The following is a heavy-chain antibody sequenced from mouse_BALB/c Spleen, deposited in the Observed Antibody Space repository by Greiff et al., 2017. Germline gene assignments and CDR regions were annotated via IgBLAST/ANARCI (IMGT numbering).Heavy chain of an antibody. V-gene: IGHV1-87*01. Sequence: QVQLQQSGAELARPGASVKLSCKASGYTFTSYWMQWVKQRPGQGLEWIGAIYPGDGDTRYTQKFKGKATLTADKSSSTAYMQLSSLASEDSAVYYCARGGLDDYDDYAMDYWGQGTSVTVSS. J-gene: IGHJ4*01. CDR2: IYPGDGDT. CDR3: ARGGLDDYDDYAMDY. D-gene: IGHD2-4*01. CDR1: GYTFTSYW.